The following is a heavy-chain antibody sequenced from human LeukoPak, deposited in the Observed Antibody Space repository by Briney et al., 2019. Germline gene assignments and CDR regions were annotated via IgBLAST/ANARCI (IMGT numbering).Heavy chain of an antibody. CDR2: ISYDGSNK. V-gene: IGHV3-30*18. D-gene: IGHD1-26*01. CDR3: AKNSGSYYRPDYFDY. Sequence: GRSLRLSCAASGFTFSSYGMHWVRQAPGKGLEWVAVISYDGSNKYYADSVKGRFTISRDNSKNTLYLQMNSLRAEDTAVYYCAKNSGSYYRPDYFDYWGQGTLVTVSS. J-gene: IGHJ4*02. CDR1: GFTFSSYG.